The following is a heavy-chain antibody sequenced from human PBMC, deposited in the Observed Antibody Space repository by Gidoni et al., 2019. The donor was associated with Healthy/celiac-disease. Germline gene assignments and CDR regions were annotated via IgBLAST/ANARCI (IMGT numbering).Heavy chain of an antibody. J-gene: IGHJ3*02. CDR1: GGHFSHYA. CDR2: IIPIFGTA. V-gene: IGHV1-69*01. CDR3: ASFYDSSGYYDAFDI. Sequence: QVQLVQSGAEVKKPGSAVKVPCKASGGHFSHYAISWVRQAPGQGLEWMGGIIPIFGTANYAQKFQGRVTITADESTSTAYMELSSLRSEDTAVYYCASFYDSSGYYDAFDIWGQGTMVTVSS. D-gene: IGHD3-22*01.